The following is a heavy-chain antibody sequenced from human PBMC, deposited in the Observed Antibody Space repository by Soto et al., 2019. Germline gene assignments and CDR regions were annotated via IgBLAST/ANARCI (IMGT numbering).Heavy chain of an antibody. CDR1: GGTFSGYA. CDR3: AAHSLGTSSPPYFDN. V-gene: IGHV1-69*01. CDR2: FVPLFGST. D-gene: IGHD2-15*01. Sequence: QVQLVQSGAEVKKPGSSVKVSCQASGGTFSGYALTWVRQAPGQGLERMGAFVPLFGSTNYAQKFAGRITIIADESTSTGYMELSTLRSEDTAVYYCAAHSLGTSSPPYFDNWGQGTLVTVSS. J-gene: IGHJ4*02.